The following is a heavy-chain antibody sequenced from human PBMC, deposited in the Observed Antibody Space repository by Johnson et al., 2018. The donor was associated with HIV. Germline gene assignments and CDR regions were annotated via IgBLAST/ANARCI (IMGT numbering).Heavy chain of an antibody. V-gene: IGHV3-7*05. CDR3: AREAYYYDSSGPGGAFDI. D-gene: IGHD3-22*01. Sequence: VQLVESGGGLVQPGGSLRLSCAASGFMFSSYWMSWVRQAPGRGLEWVANIKQAGSEKYYVDSVKGRFTISRDNAKNSLYLQMNSLRGEDTAVYYCAREAYYYDSSGPGGAFDIWGQGTMVTVSS. CDR1: GFMFSSYW. J-gene: IGHJ3*02. CDR2: IKQAGSEK.